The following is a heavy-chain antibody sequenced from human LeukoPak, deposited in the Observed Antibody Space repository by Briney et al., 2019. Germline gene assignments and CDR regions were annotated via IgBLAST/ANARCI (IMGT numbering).Heavy chain of an antibody. CDR1: GFTFSSYA. Sequence: PGRSLRLSCAASGFTFSSYAMHWVRQAPGKGLEWVAVISYDGSNKYYADSVKGRFTISRDNSKNTLYLQMNSLRAEDTAVYYCAVPAVAGTVFDYWGQGTLVTVSS. CDR3: AVPAVAGTVFDY. V-gene: IGHV3-30-3*01. D-gene: IGHD6-19*01. CDR2: ISYDGSNK. J-gene: IGHJ4*02.